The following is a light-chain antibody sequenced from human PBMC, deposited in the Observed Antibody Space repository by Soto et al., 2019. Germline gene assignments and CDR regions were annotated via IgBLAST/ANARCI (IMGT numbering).Light chain of an antibody. CDR2: AAS. Sequence: DVPMTQSPSSVSASVGDRVTITCRASQGISSWLAWYQQKPGKAPKLLIYAASSLQSGVPSRFRGSGAGPDYTPPISRLQPEDFATYYCQQANSFPLTFGGGTKVEIK. J-gene: IGKJ4*01. CDR1: QGISSW. V-gene: IGKV1-12*01. CDR3: QQANSFPLT.